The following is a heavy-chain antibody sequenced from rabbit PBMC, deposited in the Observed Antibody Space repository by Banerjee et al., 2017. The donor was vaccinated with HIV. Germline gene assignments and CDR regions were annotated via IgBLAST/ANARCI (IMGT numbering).Heavy chain of an antibody. CDR3: VRGASSSGYYSL. D-gene: IGHD1-1*01. V-gene: IGHV1S47*01. CDR2: IDLVFGTT. CDR1: GFDFSKYG. Sequence: QEQLGESGGGLIQPGGSLKLSCKASGFDFSKYGMSWVRQAPGKGLEWIGYIDLVFGTTYYATWANGRFTISSHNAQNTLYLQLNSLTAADTATYFCVRGASSSGYYSLWGQGTLVTDS. J-gene: IGHJ3*01.